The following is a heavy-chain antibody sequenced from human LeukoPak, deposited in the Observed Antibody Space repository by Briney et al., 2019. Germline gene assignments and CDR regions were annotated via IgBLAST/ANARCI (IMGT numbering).Heavy chain of an antibody. CDR1: GGTFSSYA. D-gene: IGHD4-17*01. CDR2: IIPILGIA. V-gene: IGHV1-69*04. J-gene: IGHJ4*02. Sequence: GASVKVSCKASGGTFSSYAISWVRQPPGQGLEWMGRIIPILGIANYAQKFQGRVTITADKSTSTAYMELSSLRSEDTAVYYCARTVTTYFDYWGQGTLVTVSS. CDR3: ARTVTTYFDY.